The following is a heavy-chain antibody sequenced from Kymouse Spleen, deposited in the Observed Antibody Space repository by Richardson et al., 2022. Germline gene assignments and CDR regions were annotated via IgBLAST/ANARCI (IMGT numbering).Heavy chain of an antibody. CDR1: GFSLSTSGMC. V-gene: IGHV2-70*d01. D-gene: IGHD1-1*01,IGHD1-20*01. CDR3: ARIRTGTTGITTTTTVWTS. Sequence: QVTLRESGPALVKPTQTLTLTCTFSGFSLSTSGMCVRWVRQPPGKALEWLALIDWDDDKYYSTSLKTRLTISKDTSKNQVVLTMTNMDPVDTATYYCARIRTGTTGITTTTTVWTSGAKGPRSPSPQ. CDR2: IDWDDDK. J-gene: IGHJ6*02.